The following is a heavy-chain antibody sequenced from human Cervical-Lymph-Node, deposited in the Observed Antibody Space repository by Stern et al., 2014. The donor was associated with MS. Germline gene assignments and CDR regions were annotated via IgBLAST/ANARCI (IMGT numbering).Heavy chain of an antibody. Sequence: QLVQSGAEVKKPGASVKVSCEASGYTFTSHYMHWVRQAPGQGLEWVGIINPSGDSASYAQKFQGRVTMTRDTSTSTVYMELSSLRSEDTAVYYCASGTGSKRPTGNYWGQGTLVTVSS. V-gene: IGHV1-46*01. CDR3: ASGTGSKRPTGNY. CDR1: GYTFTSHY. J-gene: IGHJ4*02. D-gene: IGHD3/OR15-3a*01. CDR2: INPSGDSA.